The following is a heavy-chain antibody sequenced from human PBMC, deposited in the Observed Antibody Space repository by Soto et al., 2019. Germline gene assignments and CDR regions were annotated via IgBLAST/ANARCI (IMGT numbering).Heavy chain of an antibody. Sequence: GGSRRLSCAASGFTFSTYWMHWVRQAPGKGLVWVSRINSDGSRTNYADSVKGRFTTSRDNARNTLYLQMNSLRAEDTAMYFCARFSMSSVVAATYVDYWGQGTLVTVSS. J-gene: IGHJ4*02. CDR3: ARFSMSSVVAATYVDY. CDR2: INSDGSRT. CDR1: GFTFSTYW. V-gene: IGHV3-74*01. D-gene: IGHD2-15*01.